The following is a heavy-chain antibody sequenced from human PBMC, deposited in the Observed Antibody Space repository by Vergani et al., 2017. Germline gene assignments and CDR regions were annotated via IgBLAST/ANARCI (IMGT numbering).Heavy chain of an antibody. V-gene: IGHV3-33*08. CDR1: GFTFSDYY. J-gene: IGHJ4*02. D-gene: IGHD4-17*01. Sequence: QVQLVESGGGLVKPGGSLRLSCAASGFTFSDYYMSWIRQAPGKGLEWVAVIWYDGSNKYYADSVKGRFTISRDNSKNTLYLQMNSLRAEDTAVYYCARVSYGDYVDYWGQGTLVTVSS. CDR2: IWYDGSNK. CDR3: ARVSYGDYVDY.